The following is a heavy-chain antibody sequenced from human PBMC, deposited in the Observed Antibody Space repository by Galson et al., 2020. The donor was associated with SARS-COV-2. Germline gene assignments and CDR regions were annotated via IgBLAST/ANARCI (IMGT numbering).Heavy chain of an antibody. CDR3: ARRVVVAAWCK. CDR1: GGSFSGYY. CDR2: IHQGGST. V-gene: IGHV4-34*01. Sequence: SQASETLSLTCAVYGGSFSGYYWSWIRQSPGKGLEWIAEIHQGGSTSYNPSLKSRVTISLDSSKNQFSLKLTSLTAADTAVYYCARRVVVAAWCKWGQGTLGTVSS. D-gene: IGHD2-15*01. J-gene: IGHJ4*02.